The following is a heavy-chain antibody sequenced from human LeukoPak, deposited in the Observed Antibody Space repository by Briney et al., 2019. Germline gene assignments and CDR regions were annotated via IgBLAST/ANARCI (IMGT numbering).Heavy chain of an antibody. J-gene: IGHJ3*02. V-gene: IGHV3-48*01. CDR1: GFTFSSYS. Sequence: GGSLRLSCAASGFTFSSYSMKWVRQAPGKGLEWVSYISSSSSTVYYADSVKGRFTISRDNAKNSLYLQMNSLRAEDTAVYYCARDLVVATYAFDIWGQGTMVTVSS. D-gene: IGHD2-21*01. CDR3: ARDLVVATYAFDI. CDR2: ISSSSSTV.